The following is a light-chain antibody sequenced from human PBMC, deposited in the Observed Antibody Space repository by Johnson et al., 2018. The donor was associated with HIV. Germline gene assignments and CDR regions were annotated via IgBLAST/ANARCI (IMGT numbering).Light chain of an antibody. CDR2: KNN. J-gene: IGLJ1*01. Sequence: QSVLTQSPSVSAAPGQKVTISCSGSSSNIGNNYVSWYQQLPGTAPKLLIYKNNKRPSEIPDRFSGSKSGTSATLGITGLQTGDEADYYCGTWDSSLSAGYVFGTGTKVTVL. V-gene: IGLV1-51*02. CDR1: SSNIGNNY. CDR3: GTWDSSLSAGYV.